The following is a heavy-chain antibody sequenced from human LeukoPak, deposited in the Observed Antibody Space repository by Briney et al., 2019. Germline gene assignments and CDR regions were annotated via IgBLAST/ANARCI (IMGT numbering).Heavy chain of an antibody. D-gene: IGHD2-21*02. V-gene: IGHV2-5*02. CDR2: IFWDDNE. Sequence: RGSGPTLVNPTQTLTLTCTFSGFSLSTGGMGVGWIRQPPGKALEWLAFIFWDDNEHYSPSLKNRLTITKDTSKNQVILTMTNMDPVDTATYYCSHRHNLGVTGPVATFDSWGQGTLVTVSS. CDR1: GFSLSTGGMG. CDR3: SHRHNLGVTGPVATFDS. J-gene: IGHJ5*01.